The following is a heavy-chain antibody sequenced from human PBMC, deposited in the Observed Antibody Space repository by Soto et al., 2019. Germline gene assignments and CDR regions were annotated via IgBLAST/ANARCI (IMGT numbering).Heavy chain of an antibody. CDR3: AREACSSTSCYGEGYYYGMDV. CDR1: GGTFSSYA. D-gene: IGHD2-2*01. CDR2: IIPIFGTA. J-gene: IGHJ6*02. V-gene: IGHV1-69*01. Sequence: VQLVQSGAEVKQPGSSVKVSCKASGGTFSSYAISWVRQAPGQGLEWMGGIIPIFGTANYAQKFQGRVTITADESTSTAYMELSSLRSEDTAVYYCAREACSSTSCYGEGYYYGMDVWGQGTTVTVSS.